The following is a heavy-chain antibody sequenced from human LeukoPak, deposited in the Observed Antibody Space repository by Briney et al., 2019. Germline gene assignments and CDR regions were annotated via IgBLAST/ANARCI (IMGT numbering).Heavy chain of an antibody. CDR2: IHTSGST. CDR1: GGSISNSY. J-gene: IGHJ3*02. V-gene: IGHV4-4*07. D-gene: IGHD2-2*02. Sequence: PSETLSLTCTVSGGSISNSYWGWIRQPAGKGLEWIGRIHTSGSTNYNPSLKSRVTMSVDTSKNQFSLKLSSVTAADTAVHYCARGICSSTSCYTPGAFDIWGQGTMVTVSS. CDR3: ARGICSSTSCYTPGAFDI.